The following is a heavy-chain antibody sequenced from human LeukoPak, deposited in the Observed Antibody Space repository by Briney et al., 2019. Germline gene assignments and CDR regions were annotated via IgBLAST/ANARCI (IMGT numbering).Heavy chain of an antibody. CDR3: ARNYDGGWFDP. CDR2: INPSGGSP. Sequence: ASVKVSCKASGYTSTNYYIHWVRQAPGQGLEWMGIINPSGGSPTYAQNFQGRVTMTRDTSTSTVYMELSSLRSEDTAVYYCARNYDGGWFDPWGQGTLVTVSS. CDR1: GYTSTNYY. J-gene: IGHJ5*02. D-gene: IGHD3-3*01. V-gene: IGHV1-46*01.